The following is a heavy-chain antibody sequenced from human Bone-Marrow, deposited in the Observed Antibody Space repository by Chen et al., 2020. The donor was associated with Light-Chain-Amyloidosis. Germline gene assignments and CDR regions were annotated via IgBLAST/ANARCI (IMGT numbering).Heavy chain of an antibody. Sequence: EVQLEQSGPEVKKPGESLKISCKGSGYTFPNYWIGWVRQMPGKGLEWMGVIYPDDSDARYSPSFDVQVTISADKSITPAYLQWRRLKASDTAMYYCARRRDGYNFDYLGQGTLVTVSS. V-gene: IGHV5-51*01. J-gene: IGHJ4*02. CDR3: ARRRDGYNFDY. D-gene: IGHD5-12*01. CDR1: GYTFPNYW. CDR2: IYPDDSDA.